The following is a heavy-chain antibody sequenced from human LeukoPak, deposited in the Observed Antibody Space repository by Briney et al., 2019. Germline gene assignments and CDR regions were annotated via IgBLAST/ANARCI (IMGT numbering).Heavy chain of an antibody. J-gene: IGHJ4*02. CDR1: GGSFSGYY. D-gene: IGHD2-15*01. CDR2: INHSGST. Sequence: SETLSLTCAVYGGSFSGYYWSWIRQPPGKGLEWIGEINHSGSTNYNPSLKSRVTISVDTSKNQFSLKLSSVTAADTAVYYCASIRGGSCYPVCDYWGRGTLVTVSS. CDR3: ASIRGGSCYPVCDY. V-gene: IGHV4-34*01.